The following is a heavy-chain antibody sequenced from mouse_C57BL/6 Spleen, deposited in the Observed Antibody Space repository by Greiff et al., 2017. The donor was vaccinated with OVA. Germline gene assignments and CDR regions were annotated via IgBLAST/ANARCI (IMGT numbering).Heavy chain of an antibody. D-gene: IGHD2-2*01. Sequence: DVMLVESGGGLVKPGGSLKLSCAASGFTFSSYTMSWVRQTPVKRLEWVATISGGGGNTYYPASVKGRCTISRDNAKNTLYLQRSSLRSEDTALYYCARQGVTNFDYWGQGTTLTVSS. CDR1: GFTFSSYT. J-gene: IGHJ2*01. V-gene: IGHV5-9*01. CDR3: ARQGVTNFDY. CDR2: ISGGGGNT.